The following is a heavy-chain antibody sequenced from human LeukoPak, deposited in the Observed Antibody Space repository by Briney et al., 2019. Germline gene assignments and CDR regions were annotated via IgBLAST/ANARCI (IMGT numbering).Heavy chain of an antibody. CDR1: GFTFSSYG. CDR3: AKDKGYGDYLFV. Sequence: GGSLRLSCAASGFTFSSYGMHWVRQAPGKGLEWVAVISYDGSNKYYADSVKGRFTISRDNSKNTLYLQMNSLRAEDTAVYYCAKDKGYGDYLFVWGQGTLVTVSS. D-gene: IGHD4-17*01. V-gene: IGHV3-30*18. J-gene: IGHJ4*02. CDR2: ISYDGSNK.